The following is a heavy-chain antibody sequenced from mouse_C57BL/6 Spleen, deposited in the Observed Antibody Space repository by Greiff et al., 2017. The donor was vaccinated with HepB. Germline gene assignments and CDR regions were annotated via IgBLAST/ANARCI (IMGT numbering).Heavy chain of an antibody. J-gene: IGHJ2*01. V-gene: IGHV5-9-1*02. CDR3: TRDHGYYGSSYYFDY. D-gene: IGHD1-1*01. Sequence: EVMLVESGEGLVKPGGSLKLSCAASGFTFSSYAMSWVRQTPEKRLEWVAYISSGGDYIYYADTVKGRFTISRDNARNTLYLQMSSLKSEDTAMYYCTRDHGYYGSSYYFDYWGQGTTLTVSS. CDR2: ISSGGDYI. CDR1: GFTFSSYA.